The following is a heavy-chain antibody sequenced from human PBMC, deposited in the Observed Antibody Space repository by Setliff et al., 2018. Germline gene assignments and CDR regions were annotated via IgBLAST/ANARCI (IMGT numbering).Heavy chain of an antibody. D-gene: IGHD1-1*01. J-gene: IGHJ3*02. CDR2: IFYSGNT. Sequence: LSLTCTVSGGSMTSYYWTWIRQPPGEGLEWIGYIFYSGNTEYNPSLKRRVTISVDTSKSQFSLKLTSVTAADTAVYYCARIRGPTGNCQEAFDIWSEGTMVTVSS. CDR1: GGSMTSYY. CDR3: ARIRGPTGNCQEAFDI. V-gene: IGHV4-59*01.